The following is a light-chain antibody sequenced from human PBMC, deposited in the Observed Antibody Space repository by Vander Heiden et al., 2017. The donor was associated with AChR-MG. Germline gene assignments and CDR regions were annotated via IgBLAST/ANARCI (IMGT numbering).Light chain of an antibody. J-gene: IGLJ3*02. Sequence: QSALTQPPSASGSPGQSVTISCTGTSSDVVLLPYISWYQQHPGKALKMIIYEVSKRPSVVTDRFSGSKSGNTAYLTVSGLQAEDEADEYGSSDAGSRVFGGGTKLTVL. CDR1: SSDVVLLPY. CDR2: EVS. V-gene: IGLV2-8*01. CDR3: SSDAGSRV.